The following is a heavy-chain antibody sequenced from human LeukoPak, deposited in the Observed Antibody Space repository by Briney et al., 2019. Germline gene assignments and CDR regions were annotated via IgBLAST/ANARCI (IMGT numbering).Heavy chain of an antibody. D-gene: IGHD5-18*01. CDR1: GYSFTSYG. CDR3: AREMYSYGTYDF. Sequence: ASVKVSCKASGYSFTSYGISWVRQAPGQGLQWMGWISTFSGDTKYAQNLQGRVIMTRDTSTTTAFLEMRSLKSDDTAVYYCAREMYSYGTYDFWGQGTLVTVSS. V-gene: IGHV1-18*01. CDR2: ISTFSGDT. J-gene: IGHJ4*02.